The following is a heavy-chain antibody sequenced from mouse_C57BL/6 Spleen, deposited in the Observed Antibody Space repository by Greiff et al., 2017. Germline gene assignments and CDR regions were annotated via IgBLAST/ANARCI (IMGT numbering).Heavy chain of an antibody. J-gene: IGHJ2*01. CDR1: GYTFTDYY. D-gene: IGHD4-1*01. V-gene: IGHV1-76*01. CDR3: ARGGNWDDY. CDR2: IYPGSGNT. Sequence: LVESGAELVRPGASVKLSCKASGYTFTDYYINWVKQRPGQGLEWIARIYPGSGNTYYNEKFKGKATLTAEKSSSTAYMQLSSLTSEDSAVYFCARGGNWDDYWGQGTTLTVSS.